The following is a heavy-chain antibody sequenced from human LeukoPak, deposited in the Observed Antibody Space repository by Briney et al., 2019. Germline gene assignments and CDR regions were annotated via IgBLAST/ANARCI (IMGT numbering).Heavy chain of an antibody. Sequence: PSETLSLTCSVSGVSINSGNYYWTWIRQPAGKGLQWIGSIYYSGSTYYNPSLKSRVTISVDTSKNQFSLKLSSVTAADTAVYYCARTPTKYCSGGSCYPGGFDYWGQGTLVTVSS. V-gene: IGHV4-39*01. CDR2: IYYSGST. D-gene: IGHD2-15*01. J-gene: IGHJ4*02. CDR1: GVSINSGNYY. CDR3: ARTPTKYCSGGSCYPGGFDY.